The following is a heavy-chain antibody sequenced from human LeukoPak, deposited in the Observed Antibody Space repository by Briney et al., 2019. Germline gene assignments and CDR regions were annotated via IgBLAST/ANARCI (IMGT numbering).Heavy chain of an antibody. CDR2: ISTSSDQR. CDR1: GYTFTSFG. CDR3: ARESGSYHGNDY. Sequence: ATVKVSCKASGYTFTSFGIAWVRQAPGQGLEWVGWISTSSDQRRYAHMLQDRVTMTTDTSTSTAYMELRSLRSDDAGVYYCARESGSYHGNDYWGQGTLVTVSS. D-gene: IGHD1-26*01. V-gene: IGHV1-18*01. J-gene: IGHJ4*02.